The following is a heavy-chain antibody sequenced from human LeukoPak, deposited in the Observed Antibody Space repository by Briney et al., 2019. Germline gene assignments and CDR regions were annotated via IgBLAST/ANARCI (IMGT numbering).Heavy chain of an antibody. Sequence: SETLSLTCTVSGGSISGYYWTWIRQPPGKGLEWIGYIYYSGSTNYNPSLKSRVTLSVDTSKNQFSLKLISVTAADTAVYYCARGAGKYYFHGMDVWGQGTTVTVSS. CDR3: ARGAGKYYFHGMDV. V-gene: IGHV4-59*01. J-gene: IGHJ6*02. CDR1: GGSISGYY. CDR2: IYYSGST.